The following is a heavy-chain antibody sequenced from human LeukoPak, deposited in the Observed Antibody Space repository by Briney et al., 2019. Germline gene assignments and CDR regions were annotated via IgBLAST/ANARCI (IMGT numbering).Heavy chain of an antibody. D-gene: IGHD1-26*01. Sequence: ASVKVSCKATGYTFTAHYMHWVRQAPGQGLEWMGWINPNSGGTNYAQKFQGRVTMTRDTSISTAYMELSRLRSDDTAVYYCARDSKWELPNYYYYMDVWGKGTTVTVSS. V-gene: IGHV1-2*02. CDR3: ARDSKWELPNYYYYMDV. J-gene: IGHJ6*03. CDR2: INPNSGGT. CDR1: GYTFTAHY.